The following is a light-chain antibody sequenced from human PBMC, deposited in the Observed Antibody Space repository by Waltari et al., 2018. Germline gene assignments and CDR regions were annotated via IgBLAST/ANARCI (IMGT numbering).Light chain of an antibody. CDR3: NSYTISSTLGV. V-gene: IGLV2-14*01. CDR1: SRDVGGYNY. J-gene: IGLJ1*01. Sequence: QSALTQPASVSGSPGQSITISCTGTSRDVGGYNYVSWYQQHPGKAPKLIIYDVSNRPSGVSNRFSGSKSGNTASLTISGLQAEDEADYYCNSYTISSTLGVFGTGTKVTVL. CDR2: DVS.